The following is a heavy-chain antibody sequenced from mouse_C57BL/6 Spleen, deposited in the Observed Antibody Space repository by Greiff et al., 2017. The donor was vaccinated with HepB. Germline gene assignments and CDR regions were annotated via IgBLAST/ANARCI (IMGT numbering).Heavy chain of an antibody. Sequence: EVKLVESGGGLVQPKGSLKLSCAASGFSFNTYAMNWVRQAPGKGLEWVARIRSKSNNYATYYADSVKDRFTISRDDSESMLYLQMNNLKTEDTAMYSCVRHGLLSWYFDVWGTGTTVTVSS. CDR3: VRHGLLSWYFDV. CDR2: IRSKSNNYAT. J-gene: IGHJ1*03. CDR1: GFSFNTYA. D-gene: IGHD2-1*01. V-gene: IGHV10-1*01.